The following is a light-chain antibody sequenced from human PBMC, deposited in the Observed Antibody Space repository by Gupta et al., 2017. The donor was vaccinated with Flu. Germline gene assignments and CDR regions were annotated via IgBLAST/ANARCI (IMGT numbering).Light chain of an antibody. CDR1: ALPKKY. Sequence: SYALTQPLSVSVSPGQTARITCSGDALPKKYAYWYQQRSGQAPVLVIYEDFKRPSGIPERFSGSSSGTTATLTISGAQVEDEGDYYCFSTDISGNQRVFGGGTKLTVL. J-gene: IGLJ2*01. CDR2: EDF. CDR3: FSTDISGNQRV. V-gene: IGLV3-10*01.